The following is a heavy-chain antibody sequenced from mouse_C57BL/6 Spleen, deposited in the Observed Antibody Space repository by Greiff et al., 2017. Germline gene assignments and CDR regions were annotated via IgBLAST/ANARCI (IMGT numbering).Heavy chain of an antibody. Sequence: QVQLQPPGAELVKPGASVKMSCKASGYTFTSYWITWVKQRPGQGLEWIGDIYPGSGSTNYNEKFKSKATLTVDTSSSTAYMQLSSLTSEDSAVYYCARGNYGNPYAMDYWGQGTSVTVSS. D-gene: IGHD2-1*01. V-gene: IGHV1-55*01. CDR3: ARGNYGNPYAMDY. CDR1: GYTFTSYW. J-gene: IGHJ4*01. CDR2: IYPGSGST.